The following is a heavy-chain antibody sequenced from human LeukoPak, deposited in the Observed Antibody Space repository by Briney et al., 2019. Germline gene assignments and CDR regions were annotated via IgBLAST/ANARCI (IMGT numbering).Heavy chain of an antibody. D-gene: IGHD6-19*01. CDR3: ARGPPIGYSSGCLDY. Sequence: GGSLRLSCAASGFTFSSYDMHWVRQATGKGLEWVSAIGTAGDTYYPGSVKGRFTISRENAKNSLYLQMNSLRAGDTAVYYCARGPPIGYSSGCLDYWGQGTLATVSS. J-gene: IGHJ4*02. CDR2: IGTAGDT. V-gene: IGHV3-13*01. CDR1: GFTFSSYD.